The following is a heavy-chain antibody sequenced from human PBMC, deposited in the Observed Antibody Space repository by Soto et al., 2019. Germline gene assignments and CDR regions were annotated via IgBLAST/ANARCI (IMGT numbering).Heavy chain of an antibody. J-gene: IGHJ4*02. V-gene: IGHV4-30-4*01. CDR3: ARDTGTYPYYFDY. CDR1: GGSISSGENF. CDR2: IHHSGST. D-gene: IGHD1-26*01. Sequence: LSLTCTVSGGSISSGENFWNWIRQSPGKGLEWIGYIHHSGSTYYNPSLKSRLTISVDTSKNQISLKLNSVTAADTAVYYCARDTGTYPYYFDYWGQGTLVTVSS.